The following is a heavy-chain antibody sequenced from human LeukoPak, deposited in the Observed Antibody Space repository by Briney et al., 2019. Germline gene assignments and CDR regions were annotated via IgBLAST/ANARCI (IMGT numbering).Heavy chain of an antibody. CDR3: ARDQTAAANYFDY. Sequence: ASVKVSCKASGYTFSSYGISWVRQAPGQGLEWMGWINANSGGTEYAQKFQGRVTMTRDTSTSTVYMELSSLRSEDTAVYYCARDQTAAANYFDYWGQGTLVTVSS. V-gene: IGHV1-18*01. CDR2: INANSGGT. CDR1: GYTFSSYG. J-gene: IGHJ4*02. D-gene: IGHD6-13*01.